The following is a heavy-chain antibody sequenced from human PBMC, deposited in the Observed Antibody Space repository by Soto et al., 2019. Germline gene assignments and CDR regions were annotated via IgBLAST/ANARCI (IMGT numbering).Heavy chain of an antibody. Sequence: DVQLLESGGGLVQPRGSLRLACAASGFTFGNYAINWVRLAPGKGLEWVSGISGGGGSTYYADSVKGRFTIFRDTSKNTVFLQMNSLRADDTAVYYCAKGFIVVVTVLRPDDAFDVWGQGTMVTVSS. D-gene: IGHD2-21*02. CDR2: ISGGGGST. V-gene: IGHV3-23*01. J-gene: IGHJ3*01. CDR3: AKGFIVVVTVLRPDDAFDV. CDR1: GFTFGNYA.